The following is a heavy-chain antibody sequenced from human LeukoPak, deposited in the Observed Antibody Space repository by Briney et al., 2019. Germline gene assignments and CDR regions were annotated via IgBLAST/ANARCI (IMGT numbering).Heavy chain of an antibody. CDR2: INPNSGGT. CDR3: AFIGRYCSSTSCSFDY. CDR1: GYTFTGYY. J-gene: IGHJ4*02. V-gene: IGHV1-2*02. D-gene: IGHD2-2*01. Sequence: GASVKVSFKASGYTFTGYYMHWVRQAPGQGLEWMGWINPNSGGTNYAQKFQGRVTMTRDTSISTAYMELSRLRSDDTAVYYSAFIGRYCSSTSCSFDYWGQGTLVTVSS.